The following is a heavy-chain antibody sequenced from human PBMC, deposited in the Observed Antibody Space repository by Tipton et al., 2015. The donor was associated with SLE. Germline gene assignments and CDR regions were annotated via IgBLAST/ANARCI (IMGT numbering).Heavy chain of an antibody. J-gene: IGHJ4*02. CDR3: ARGGSYCDY. CDR1: GGSISSYY. V-gene: IGHV4-59*08. Sequence: LRLSCTVSGGSISSYYWSWIRQPPGKGLEWIGYIYYSGSTNYDPSLKSRVTLSVDTSKNHFSLKLSSVTAADTAVYYCARGGSYCDYWGQGTLVTVSS. CDR2: IYYSGST. D-gene: IGHD2-15*01.